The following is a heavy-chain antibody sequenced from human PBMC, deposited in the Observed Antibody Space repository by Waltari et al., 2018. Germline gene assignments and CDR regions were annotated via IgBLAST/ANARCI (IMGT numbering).Heavy chain of an antibody. CDR1: GDSISSGNY. J-gene: IGHJ4*02. Sequence: QVQLQESGPGLVKPSETLSLTCAVSGDSISSGNYWGWIRQPPGKGLEWIGEIYHSGSTNYNPSLKSRVTISVDKSKNQFSLKLSSVTAADTAVYYCARVVRFRELPNWGQGTLVTVSS. V-gene: IGHV4-38-2*01. CDR3: ARVVRFRELPN. CDR2: IYHSGST. D-gene: IGHD3-10*01.